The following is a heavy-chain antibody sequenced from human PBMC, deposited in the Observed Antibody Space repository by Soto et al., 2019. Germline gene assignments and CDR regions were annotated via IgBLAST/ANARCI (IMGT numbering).Heavy chain of an antibody. CDR3: ARGTWIVRGLIPDAFDI. D-gene: IGHD3-10*01. CDR1: GFTVSSHY. V-gene: IGHV3-66*01. Sequence: EVPLVESGGGLVQPGGSLRLSCAASGFTVSSHYINWVRQAPGKGLDWVSVIYNSGTSFYADSVKGRFTVSRDTAKNSVFLQMSSLRAEDTAVYFCARGTWIVRGLIPDAFDIWGQGTKVTVSS. J-gene: IGHJ3*02. CDR2: IYNSGTS.